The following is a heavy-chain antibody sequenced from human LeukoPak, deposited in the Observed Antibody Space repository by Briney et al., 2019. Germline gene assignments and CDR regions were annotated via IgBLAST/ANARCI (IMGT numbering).Heavy chain of an antibody. D-gene: IGHD2/OR15-2a*01. CDR2: IRQDGSEK. CDR3: ARAGYYGDDAFDL. CDR1: GFIIGSYW. Sequence: GGSLRLSCVASGFIIGSYWMSWVRQAPGKGMEWVANIRQDGSEKYYVDSVKGRLTISRDNAKNSLYLQMNNLTAADSAIYYCARAGYYGDDAFDLWGQGTRVTVSS. J-gene: IGHJ3*01. V-gene: IGHV3-7*01.